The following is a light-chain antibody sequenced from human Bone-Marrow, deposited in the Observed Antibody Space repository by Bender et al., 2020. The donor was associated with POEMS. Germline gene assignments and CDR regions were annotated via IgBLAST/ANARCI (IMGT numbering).Light chain of an antibody. J-gene: IGLJ3*02. CDR3: VLYMGSGIWV. CDR1: SGSVSTSYH. CDR2: STN. Sequence: QTVVTQEPSFSVSPGGTVTLTCGLTSGSVSTSYHPSWFQQTPGQAPRTLIYSTNTRSSGVPGRFSGSILGTKAALTITGAQADDESDYYCVLYMGSGIWVFGGGTKLTVL. V-gene: IGLV8-61*01.